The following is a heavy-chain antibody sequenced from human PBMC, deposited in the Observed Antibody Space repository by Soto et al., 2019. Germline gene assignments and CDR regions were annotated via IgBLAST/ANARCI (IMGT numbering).Heavy chain of an antibody. CDR1: GFTFTNYA. CDR2: IWYDGSYK. J-gene: IGHJ4*02. V-gene: IGHV3-33*01. CDR3: ARDRSVRFLELSYFDY. Sequence: HPGGSLRLSCAASGFTFTNYAMNWVRQAPGKGLEWVAVIWYDGSYKYYADSVRGRFTISRDNSKNTLYLQMNSLRVEDTALYYCARDRSVRFLELSYFDYWGQGALVTVSS. D-gene: IGHD3-3*01.